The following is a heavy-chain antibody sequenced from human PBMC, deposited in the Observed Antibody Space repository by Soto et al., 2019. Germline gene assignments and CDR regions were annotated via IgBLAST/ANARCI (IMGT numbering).Heavy chain of an antibody. J-gene: IGHJ6*02. CDR2: INHSGST. CDR1: GGPFSGYY. CDR3: ARGLGDV. Sequence: SETLSLTCAVYGGPFSGYYWSWIRQPPGKGLEWIGEINHSGSTNYNPSLKSRVTISVDTSKNQFSLKLSSVTAADTAVYYCARGLGDVWGQGTTVTVSS. D-gene: IGHD3-16*01. V-gene: IGHV4-34*01.